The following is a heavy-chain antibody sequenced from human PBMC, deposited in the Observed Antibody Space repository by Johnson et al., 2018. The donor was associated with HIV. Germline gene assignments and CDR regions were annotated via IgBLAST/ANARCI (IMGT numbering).Heavy chain of an antibody. CDR2: ILYDGSNK. V-gene: IGHV3-30*04. CDR3: AKDRSRLHDAFDI. CDR1: GFTFSSYA. Sequence: VQLVESGGGVVQPGRFPRLSCAAPGFTFSSYAMHWVRQAPGKGLEWVAVILYDGSNKYYSDSVKGRFTISRDNSKNTLYLQMNTLGPEDTAVYYCAKDRSRLHDAFDIWGQGTMVTVSS. J-gene: IGHJ3*02. D-gene: IGHD5-24*01.